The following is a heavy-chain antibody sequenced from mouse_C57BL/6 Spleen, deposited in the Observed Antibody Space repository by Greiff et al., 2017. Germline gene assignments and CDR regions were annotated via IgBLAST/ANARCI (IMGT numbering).Heavy chain of an antibody. V-gene: IGHV1-52*01. Sequence: QVQLKQPGAELVRPGSSVKLSCKASGYTFTSYWMHWVKQRPIQGLEWIGNIDPSDSETHYNQKFKDKATLTVDKSSSTAYMQLSSLTSEDSAVYYCARDGQYYFDYWGQGTTLTVSS. CDR3: ARDGQYYFDY. CDR2: IDPSDSET. J-gene: IGHJ2*01. D-gene: IGHD2-3*01. CDR1: GYTFTSYW.